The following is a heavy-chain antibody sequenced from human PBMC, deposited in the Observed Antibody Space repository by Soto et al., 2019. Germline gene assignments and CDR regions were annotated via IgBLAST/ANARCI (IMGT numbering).Heavy chain of an antibody. D-gene: IGHD3-22*01. J-gene: IGHJ3*02. CDR2: VYHTGTT. Sequence: SETLSLSCDVCGDSISSINWGIWVRQPPGKGLQWIGEVYHTGTTNYNPSLKSRVTISVDKSQNHFSLNVTSVTAADTAVYYCAREVGMIVVAKSGAFDIWGQGTMVTVSS. CDR1: GDSISSINW. V-gene: IGHV4-4*02. CDR3: AREVGMIVVAKSGAFDI.